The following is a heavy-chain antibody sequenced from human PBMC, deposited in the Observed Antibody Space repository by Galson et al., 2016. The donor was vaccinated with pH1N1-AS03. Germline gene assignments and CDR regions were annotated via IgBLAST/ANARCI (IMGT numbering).Heavy chain of an antibody. V-gene: IGHV3-7*01. CDR2: IKQDGSVE. D-gene: IGHD4-23*01. CDR3: ARAVGGGDSF. J-gene: IGHJ4*02. Sequence: FLRLACAASGFTFSSYWMTWVRQAPGKGLEWVANIKQDGSVEYYVDSVKGRFTISRDNAKYSLYLQMNSLRDEDTAVYYCARAVGGGDSFWGQGTLVTVSA. CDR1: GFTFSSYW.